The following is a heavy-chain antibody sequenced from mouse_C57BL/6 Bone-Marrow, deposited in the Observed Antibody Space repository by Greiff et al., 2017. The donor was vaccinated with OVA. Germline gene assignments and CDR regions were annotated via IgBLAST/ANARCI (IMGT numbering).Heavy chain of an antibody. V-gene: IGHV5-4*01. D-gene: IGHD2-12*01. Sequence: EVHLVESGGGLVKPGGSLKLSCAASGFTFSSYAMSWVRQTPEKRLEWVATISDGGSYTYYPDNVKGRFTISRDNAKNNLYLQMSHLKSEDTAMYYCARDGDDLDYWGQGTTLTVSS. CDR1: GFTFSSYA. J-gene: IGHJ2*01. CDR2: ISDGGSYT. CDR3: ARDGDDLDY.